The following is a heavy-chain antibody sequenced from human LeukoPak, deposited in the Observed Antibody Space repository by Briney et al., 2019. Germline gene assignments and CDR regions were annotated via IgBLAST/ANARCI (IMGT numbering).Heavy chain of an antibody. V-gene: IGHV3-21*01. CDR3: ARDLFPDYDYVRGSFLGGYLDY. J-gene: IGHJ4*02. CDR2: ISSSSSYI. Sequence: GGSLRLSCAASGFTFSSYSMNWVRQAPGKGLEWVSSISSSSSYIYYADSVKGRFTISRDNAKNSLYLQMNSLRAEDTAVYYCARDLFPDYDYVRGSFLGGYLDYWGQGTLVTVSS. CDR1: GFTFSSYS. D-gene: IGHD3-16*01.